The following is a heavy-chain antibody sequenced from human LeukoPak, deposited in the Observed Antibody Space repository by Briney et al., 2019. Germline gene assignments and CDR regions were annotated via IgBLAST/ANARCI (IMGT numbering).Heavy chain of an antibody. CDR2: INYNSGGT. J-gene: IGHJ4*02. D-gene: IGHD2/OR15-2a*01. CDR1: GYTFTGYF. Sequence: GSVKVSCKASGYTFTGYFMHWVRQAPGQGPEWMGWINYNSGGTNYAQKFQGRVIMTRDTSISTAYMELSRLRSDDTAVYYCARVSEYYYFDYWGQGTLVTVSS. CDR3: ARVSEYYYFDY. V-gene: IGHV1-2*02.